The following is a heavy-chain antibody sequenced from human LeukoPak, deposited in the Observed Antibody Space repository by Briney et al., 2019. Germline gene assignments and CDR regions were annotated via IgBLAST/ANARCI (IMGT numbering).Heavy chain of an antibody. V-gene: IGHV4-34*01. Sequence: SETLSLTCAVYGGSFSGYYWSWIRQPPGKGLEWIGEINHSGSTNYNPSLKSRVIISVDTSKNQFSLKLSSVTAADTAVYYCARGPPRYYYGSGSYCDFDYWGQGTLVTVSS. CDR2: INHSGST. J-gene: IGHJ4*02. CDR3: ARGPPRYYYGSGSYCDFDY. CDR1: GGSFSGYY. D-gene: IGHD3-10*01.